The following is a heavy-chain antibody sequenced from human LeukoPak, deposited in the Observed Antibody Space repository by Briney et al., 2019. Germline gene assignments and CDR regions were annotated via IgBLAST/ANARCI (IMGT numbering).Heavy chain of an antibody. CDR3: ASAYSSSWYRPDY. Sequence: ASVKVSCKASGYTFTSYAMHWVRQAPGQGLEWMGWINPNSGGTNYAQKFQGWVTMTRDTSISTAYMELSRLRSDDTAVYYCASAYSSSWYRPDYWGQGTLVTVSS. J-gene: IGHJ4*02. CDR2: INPNSGGT. CDR1: GYTFTSYA. D-gene: IGHD6-13*01. V-gene: IGHV1-2*04.